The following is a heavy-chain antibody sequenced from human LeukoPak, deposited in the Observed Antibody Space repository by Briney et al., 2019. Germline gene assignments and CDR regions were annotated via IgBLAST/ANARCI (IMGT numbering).Heavy chain of an antibody. V-gene: IGHV4-61*02. CDR1: GDSISSGSYC. Sequence: SETLSLTCTVSGDSISSGSYCWSWIRQPAGKGLEWIGRIETTGNTNYNPSLKSRVTISLDTFNNQFSLKLTSVTAADTAVYYCARGGTSAGNWGYYIDYWGQGTLVTVSS. D-gene: IGHD7-27*01. CDR2: IETTGNT. CDR3: ARGGTSAGNWGYYIDY. J-gene: IGHJ4*02.